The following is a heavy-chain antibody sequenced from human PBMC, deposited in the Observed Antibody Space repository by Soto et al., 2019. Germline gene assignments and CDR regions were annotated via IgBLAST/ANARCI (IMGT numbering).Heavy chain of an antibody. Sequence: SETLSLTCTVSGGSISSYYWSWIRQPPGKGLEWIGYIYYSGSTNYNPSLKSRVTISVDTSKNQFSLKLSSVTAADTAVYYCARGRGGSTFDYWGQGTLVTVSS. J-gene: IGHJ4*02. CDR3: ARGRGGSTFDY. V-gene: IGHV4-59*01. CDR2: IYYSGST. D-gene: IGHD2-15*01. CDR1: GGSISSYY.